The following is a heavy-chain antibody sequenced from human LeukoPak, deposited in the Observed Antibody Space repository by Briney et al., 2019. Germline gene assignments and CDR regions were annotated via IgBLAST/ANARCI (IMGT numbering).Heavy chain of an antibody. J-gene: IGHJ5*02. V-gene: IGHV3-48*03. CDR3: ARGDPHADL. CDR2: ITISGHTK. Sequence: GGSPRLSCAASGFDPNTYEMNWGRQAPGKGLEWIADITISGHTKNYADSVKGRFTISRDNAGTSLYLQMNSLRVEDTGVYYCARGDPHADLWGQGTLVTVSS. CDR1: GFDPNTYE.